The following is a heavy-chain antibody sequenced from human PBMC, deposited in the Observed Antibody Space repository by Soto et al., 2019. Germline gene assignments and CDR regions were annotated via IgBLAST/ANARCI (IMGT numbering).Heavy chain of an antibody. CDR3: ARDGESSSSSDFDF. Sequence: DVQLVESGGGLVQPGGSLRLSCAASGFTFGYYNMHWVRQAPGKGREWVSFVKSSGDDTYYADSVKGRFTISRDNAKDSLYLQMNSLREEDTAVYYCARDGESSSSSDFDFWGQGALVTVSS. J-gene: IGHJ4*02. CDR1: GFTFGYYN. D-gene: IGHD2-2*01. CDR2: VKSSGDDT. V-gene: IGHV3-48*02.